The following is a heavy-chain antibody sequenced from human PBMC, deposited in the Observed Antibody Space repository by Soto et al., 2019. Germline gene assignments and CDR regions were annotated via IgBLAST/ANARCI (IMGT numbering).Heavy chain of an antibody. J-gene: IGHJ4*02. CDR2: IKQDGSEK. CDR3: ARARSRGYNYGYWLEC. D-gene: IGHD5-18*01. CDR1: GFTFSSYG. V-gene: IGHV3-7*01. Sequence: QPGGSLRLSCAASGFTFSSYGMHWVRQAPGKGLEWVANIKQDGSEKYYVDSVKGRSTISRDNAKNSLYLQMNSLRAEDTAVYYCARARSRGYNYGYWLECWGQGTQVTVSS.